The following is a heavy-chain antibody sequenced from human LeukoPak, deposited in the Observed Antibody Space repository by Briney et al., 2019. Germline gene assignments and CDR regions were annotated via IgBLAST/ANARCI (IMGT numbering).Heavy chain of an antibody. J-gene: IGHJ4*02. V-gene: IGHV3-15*01. D-gene: IGHD4/OR15-4a*01. Sequence: GGSLRLSCAASGLTFSKYWMSWVRQAPGKGLEWVGRIKSKTDGGTTDYAAPVKGRFTISRDDSKNTLYMQMNSLKTEDTAVYYCTTEDGYGGDYWGQGTLVTVCS. CDR1: GLTFSKYW. CDR3: TTEDGYGGDY. CDR2: IKSKTDGGTT.